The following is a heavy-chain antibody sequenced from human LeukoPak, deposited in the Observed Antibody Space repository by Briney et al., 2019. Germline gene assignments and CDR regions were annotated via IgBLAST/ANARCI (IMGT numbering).Heavy chain of an antibody. D-gene: IGHD2-2*01. CDR2: ISSSSSTI. CDR1: GFTFSSYS. CDR3: ARDNVGYCSSTSCLGDAFDI. Sequence: GGSLRLSCAASGFTFSSYSMNWVRQAPGKGLEWVSYISSSSSTIYYADSVKGRFTISRDNAKNSLYLQMNSLRAEDTAVYYCARDNVGYCSSTSCLGDAFDIWGQGTMVTVSS. V-gene: IGHV3-48*01. J-gene: IGHJ3*02.